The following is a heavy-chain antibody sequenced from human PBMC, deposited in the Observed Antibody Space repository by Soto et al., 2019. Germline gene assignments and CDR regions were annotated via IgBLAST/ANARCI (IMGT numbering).Heavy chain of an antibody. CDR3: AKWPMFGGGMDV. Sequence: EVQLLESGGGLVQPGGSLRLSCAASGFSISSFAMNWVRQAPGKGLEWVSAISGSGGKTYYADSVKGRFTFSRDTSKNTLYLQMNSLRAEDTAVYYCAKWPMFGGGMDVCGQGTTVTVSS. CDR1: GFSISSFA. D-gene: IGHD3-3*01. J-gene: IGHJ6*02. V-gene: IGHV3-23*01. CDR2: ISGSGGKT.